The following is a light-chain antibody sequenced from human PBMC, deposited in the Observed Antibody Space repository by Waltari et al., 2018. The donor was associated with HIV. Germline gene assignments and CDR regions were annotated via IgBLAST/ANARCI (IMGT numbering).Light chain of an antibody. CDR1: NIGRKT. CDR3: QVWDSSSDHPDV. V-gene: IGLV3-21*02. CDR2: DDS. J-gene: IGLJ1*01. Sequence: YVLTQPHSVSVAPGQTARITCGGNNIGRKTLNWYQQKPVQSPVLVVYDDSDRPSGIPERFSGSKSTNTATLTISRVEAGDEADYYCQVWDSSSDHPDVFGTGTKVTVL.